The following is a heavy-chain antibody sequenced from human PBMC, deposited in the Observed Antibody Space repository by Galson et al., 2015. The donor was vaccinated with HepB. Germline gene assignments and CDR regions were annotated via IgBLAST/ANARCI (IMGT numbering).Heavy chain of an antibody. CDR2: MSGSRSYK. CDR1: GFTFSSYS. D-gene: IGHD3-10*01. J-gene: IGHJ6*03. V-gene: IGHV3-21*01. CDR3: ARVEGGGSTSCSKGSITMVRGIPSGICDYCYYYMDV. Sequence: SLRLSCAASGFTFSSYSMNWVRQAPGKGLEWVSSMSGSRSYKQYADSVKGRFTISRDNAKSSLYLQMNSLRAEDTAVYYCARVEGGGSTSCSKGSITMVRGIPSGICDYCYYYMDVWGRGTTVTVSS.